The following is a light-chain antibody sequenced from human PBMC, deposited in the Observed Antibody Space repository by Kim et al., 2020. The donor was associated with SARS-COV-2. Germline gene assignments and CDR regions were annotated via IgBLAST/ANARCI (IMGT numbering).Light chain of an antibody. CDR3: QQYNNWPPT. CDR2: GAS. Sequence: EIVLTQSPATLSVSPGERATLSCRASQSITNTLAWYQQKPGQAPRLLIYGASNRATDIPARFSGSGSGTEFTLTISSLESEDFAVYYCQQYNNWPPTFGQGTKVDIK. J-gene: IGKJ1*01. CDR1: QSITNT. V-gene: IGKV3-15*01.